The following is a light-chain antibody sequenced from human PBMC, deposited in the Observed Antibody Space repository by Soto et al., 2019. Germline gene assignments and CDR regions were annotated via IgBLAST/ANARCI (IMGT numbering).Light chain of an antibody. J-gene: IGLJ1*01. CDR3: SSYTSSITHV. CDR2: DVS. CDR1: SSDVGRYNY. Sequence: QSVLTQPASVSGSPGQSITISCTGTSSDVGRYNYVSWYQQHPGRAPKLMIYDVSNRPSGVSNRFSGSKSGNTASLTISGLQAEDEADYYCSSYTSSITHVFGTGTKLT. V-gene: IGLV2-14*03.